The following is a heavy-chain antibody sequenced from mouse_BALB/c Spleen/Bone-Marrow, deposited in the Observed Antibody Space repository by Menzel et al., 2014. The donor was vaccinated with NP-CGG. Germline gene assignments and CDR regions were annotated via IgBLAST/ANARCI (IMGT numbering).Heavy chain of an antibody. J-gene: IGHJ2*01. CDR2: INPYNDGT. CDR1: GYTFTSYV. CDR3: AKGGNYRYDFDY. Sequence: EVQLQQSGPELVKPGASVKMSCKASGYTFTSYVMHWVKQKPGQGLEWIGYINPYNDGTKYNEKFKGMATLTSDRSSSAAYMELSRLTSEDSAVYYCAKGGNYRYDFDYWGQGPTLTVSS. D-gene: IGHD2-14*01. V-gene: IGHV1-14*01.